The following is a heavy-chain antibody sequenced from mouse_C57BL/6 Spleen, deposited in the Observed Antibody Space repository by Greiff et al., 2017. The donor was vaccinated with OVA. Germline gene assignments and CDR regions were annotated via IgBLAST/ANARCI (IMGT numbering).Heavy chain of an antibody. CDR2: FYPGSGSI. J-gene: IGHJ4*01. CDR3: ARGEGGYYAMDY. V-gene: IGHV1-62-2*01. CDR1: GYTFTEYT. Sequence: QVHVKQSGAELVKPGASVKLSCKASGYTFTEYTIHWVKQRSGQGLEWIGWFYPGSGSIKYNEKFKDKATLTADKSSSTVYMELSRLTSEDSAVYYCARGEGGYYAMDYWGQGTSVTVSS.